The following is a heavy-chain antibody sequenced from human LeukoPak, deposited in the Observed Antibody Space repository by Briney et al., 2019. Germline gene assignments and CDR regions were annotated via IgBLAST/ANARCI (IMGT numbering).Heavy chain of an antibody. Sequence: GGSLRLFCAASGFTFSSYAMTWVRQAPGKGLEWVSTISGDGGTTFYADSVKGRFTISRENSKNTLYLQMSSLRADDTAVYYCAKSGSTWYDYFDFWGQGALVTVSS. V-gene: IGHV3-23*01. CDR2: ISGDGGTT. J-gene: IGHJ4*02. CDR3: AKSGSTWYDYFDF. CDR1: GFTFSSYA. D-gene: IGHD6-13*01.